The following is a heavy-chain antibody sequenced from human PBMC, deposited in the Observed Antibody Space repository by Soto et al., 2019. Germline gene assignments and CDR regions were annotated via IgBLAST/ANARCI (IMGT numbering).Heavy chain of an antibody. V-gene: IGHV6-1*01. CDR3: ARDGRIAAAGNYYYSGMDV. J-gene: IGHJ6*02. CDR2: TYYRSKWYN. CDR1: GDSVSSNSAA. D-gene: IGHD6-13*01. Sequence: PSQTLSLTCVISGDSVSSNSAAWNWIRQSPSRGLEWLGRTYYRSKWYNDYAVSVKSRITINPDTSKNQFSLQLNSVTPEDTAVYYRARDGRIAAAGNYYYSGMDVWGQGTTVTVS.